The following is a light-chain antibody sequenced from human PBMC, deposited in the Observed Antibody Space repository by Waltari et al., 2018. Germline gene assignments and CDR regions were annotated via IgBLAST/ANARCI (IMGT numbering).Light chain of an antibody. CDR3: QSYDTTLSVV. Sequence: QSVLTQPPSVSGAPGQRVSISCTGSTSNIGAGSDVHWYQQGPGKAPKLIIYGTNTRPLGVPDRFFGSQSGTSASLVIIGLQAEDEADYYCQSYDTTLSVVFGGGTKLTVL. J-gene: IGLJ2*01. V-gene: IGLV1-40*01. CDR2: GTN. CDR1: TSNIGAGSD.